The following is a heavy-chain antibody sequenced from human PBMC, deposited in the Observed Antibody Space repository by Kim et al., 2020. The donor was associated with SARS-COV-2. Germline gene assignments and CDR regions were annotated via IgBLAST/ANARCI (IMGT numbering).Heavy chain of an antibody. CDR2: INHSGST. D-gene: IGHD3-10*01. CDR1: GGSFSGYY. V-gene: IGHV4-34*01. J-gene: IGHJ4*02. CDR3: ARGGSGSYPSGRAPPGDY. Sequence: SETLSLTCAVYGGSFSGYYWSWIRQPPGKGLEWIGEINHSGSTNYNPSLKSRVTISVDTSKNQFSLKLSSVTAADTAVYYCARGGSGSYPSGRAPPGDYWGQGTLVTVSS.